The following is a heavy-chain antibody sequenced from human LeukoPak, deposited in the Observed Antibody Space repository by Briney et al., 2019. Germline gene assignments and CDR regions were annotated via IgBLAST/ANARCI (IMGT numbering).Heavy chain of an antibody. D-gene: IGHD3-22*01. CDR1: GGSISSSSYY. V-gene: IGHV4-39*01. Sequence: SETLSLTCTVSGGSISSSSYYWGWIRQPPGKGLEWIGSIYYSGSTYYNPSLKSRVTISVDTSKNQFSLKLSSVTAADTAVYYCARRGYYDSSGYFDYWGQGTLVTVSS. CDR3: ARRGYYDSSGYFDY. CDR2: IYYSGST. J-gene: IGHJ4*02.